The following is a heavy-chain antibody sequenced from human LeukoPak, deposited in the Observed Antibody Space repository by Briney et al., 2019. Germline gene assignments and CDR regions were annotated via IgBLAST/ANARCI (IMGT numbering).Heavy chain of an antibody. D-gene: IGHD1-7*01. CDR2: ISSSGSTI. CDR1: GFTFSDYY. CDR3: ARDDLTGTPRSFDP. J-gene: IGHJ5*02. Sequence: PGGSLRLSCAASGFTFSDYYMSWIRQAPGKGLEWVSYISSSGSTIYYADSVKGRFTISRDNAKNSLFLQMNSLRADDTAVYYCARDDLTGTPRSFDPWGQGTLVTVSS. V-gene: IGHV3-11*04.